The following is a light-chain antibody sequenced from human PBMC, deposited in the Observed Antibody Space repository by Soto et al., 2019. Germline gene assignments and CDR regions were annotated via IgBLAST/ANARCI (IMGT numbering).Light chain of an antibody. Sequence: DIQVTQSPSSLSASVGDRVTITCQASQDITNHLNWYQHKPGKAPKLLICDSSDLETGVPSRFSGSGSGTYFTLTISSLQPEDIATYYCQQYNSYSWTFGQGTKVEIK. V-gene: IGKV1-33*01. CDR3: QQYNSYSWT. CDR2: DSS. J-gene: IGKJ1*01. CDR1: QDITNH.